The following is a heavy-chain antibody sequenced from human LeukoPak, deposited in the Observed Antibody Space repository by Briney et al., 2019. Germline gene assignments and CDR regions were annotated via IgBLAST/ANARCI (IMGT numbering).Heavy chain of an antibody. D-gene: IGHD3-16*01. CDR3: ARRHPPGGIDY. CDR2: IYYSGST. CDR1: DGSISSYY. Sequence: SETLSLTCTVSDGSISSYYWSWIRQPPGKGLEWIGYIYYSGSTNYNPSLKSRVTISVDTSKNQFSLKLSSVTAADTAVYYCARRHPPGGIDYWGQGTLVTVSS. J-gene: IGHJ4*02. V-gene: IGHV4-59*08.